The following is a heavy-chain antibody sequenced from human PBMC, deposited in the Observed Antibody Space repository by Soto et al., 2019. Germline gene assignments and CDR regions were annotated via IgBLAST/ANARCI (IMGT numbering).Heavy chain of an antibody. V-gene: IGHV3-30*18. CDR2: ISYDVSNK. J-gene: IGHJ4*02. D-gene: IGHD7-27*01. CDR1: GFTFSSYG. Sequence: PGGSLRLSCAASGFTFSSYGMHWVRQAPGKGLEWVALISYDVSNKYYEDSVKGRFTISRDNSKNTLYLQMNSLRAEDTAVYYCAKLYPAGTETYLGGFDYWGQGALVTVSS. CDR3: AKLYPAGTETYLGGFDY.